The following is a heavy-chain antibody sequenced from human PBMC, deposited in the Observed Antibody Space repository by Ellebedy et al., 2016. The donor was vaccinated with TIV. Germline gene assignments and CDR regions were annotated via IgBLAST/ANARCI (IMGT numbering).Heavy chain of an antibody. V-gene: IGHV1-18*01. J-gene: IGHJ4*02. CDR3: ARDSNPEGDY. CDR2: ISAYNGNT. Sequence: ASVKVSCKASGYTFTSYGITWVRQAPGQGHEWMGWISAYNGNTNYAQKLQGRVTMTTDTSTSTAYMELRSLRFDDTAVYYCARDSNPEGDYWGQGTLVTVSS. CDR1: GYTFTSYG.